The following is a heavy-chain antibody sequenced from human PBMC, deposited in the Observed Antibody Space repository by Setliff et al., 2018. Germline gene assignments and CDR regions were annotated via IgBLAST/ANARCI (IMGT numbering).Heavy chain of an antibody. D-gene: IGHD2-15*01. V-gene: IGHV1-69*05. J-gene: IGHJ6*03. Sequence: SVKVSCKASGGTFSTYGISWVRQAPGQGLEWMGGTIPMFGTTNYAHKFQGRVTIITDESTSTAYMELSSLRSEDTAVYYCAREGVDPRSSTDYRYYMDVWGKGTTVTV. CDR1: GGTFSTYG. CDR3: AREGVDPRSSTDYRYYMDV. CDR2: TIPMFGTT.